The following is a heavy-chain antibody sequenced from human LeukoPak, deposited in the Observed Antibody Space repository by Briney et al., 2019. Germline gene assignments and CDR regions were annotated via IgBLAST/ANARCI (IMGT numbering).Heavy chain of an antibody. V-gene: IGHV4-34*01. Sequence: SETLSLTCAVNGGSLSGYYWSWLRQSPGQGLEWIAEISHRGNTNYNPSLKRRVTISVDTSKNQFSLKLRSVTAADTAVYYCARLYPGGNYYSGVDVWGQGTTVTVSS. CDR1: GGSLSGYY. CDR3: ARLYPGGNYYSGVDV. D-gene: IGHD3-16*01. CDR2: ISHRGNT. J-gene: IGHJ6*02.